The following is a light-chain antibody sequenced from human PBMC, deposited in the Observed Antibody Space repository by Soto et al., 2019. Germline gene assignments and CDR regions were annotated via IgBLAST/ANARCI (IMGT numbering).Light chain of an antibody. V-gene: IGKV3D-15*01. J-gene: IGKJ1*01. CDR3: QQYNDWPRT. Sequence: EILLTQSPYTLALSPGETATLSCRASQTVDRYVAWYQQKVGQAPRLLIYDAYTRTTGVGARFTGGGSGTEFTLTVSSLQSEDFELYYCQQYNDWPRTFGQGTKVDIK. CDR2: DAY. CDR1: QTVDRY.